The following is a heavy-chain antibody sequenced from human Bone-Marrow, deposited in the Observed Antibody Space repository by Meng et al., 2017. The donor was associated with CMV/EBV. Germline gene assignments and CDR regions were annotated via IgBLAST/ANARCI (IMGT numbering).Heavy chain of an antibody. CDR3: AKALHFDWLLPFDY. CDR2: IYSGGSST. D-gene: IGHD3-9*01. CDR1: GFTFSSYW. Sequence: GGPLRLSCAASGFTFSSYWMSWVRQAPGKGLEWVSVIYSGGSSTYYADSVKGRFTISRDNSKNTLYLQMNSLRAEDTAVYYCAKALHFDWLLPFDYWGQGTLVTVSS. V-gene: IGHV3-23*03. J-gene: IGHJ4*02.